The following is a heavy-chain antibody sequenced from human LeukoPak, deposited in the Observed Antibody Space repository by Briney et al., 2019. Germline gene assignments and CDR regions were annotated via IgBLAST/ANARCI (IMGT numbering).Heavy chain of an antibody. CDR3: AKDHGKYYYGSGSYYEAQDAFDI. CDR1: GFTFSAYA. V-gene: IGHV3-23*01. J-gene: IGHJ3*02. D-gene: IGHD3-10*01. Sequence: GGSLRLSCAASGFTFSAYAMSWVRQAPGKGLEWVSAISGSGGSTYYADSVKGRFTISRDNSKNTLYLQMNSLRAEDTAVYYCAKDHGKYYYGSGSYYEAQDAFDIWGQGTMVTVSS. CDR2: ISGSGGST.